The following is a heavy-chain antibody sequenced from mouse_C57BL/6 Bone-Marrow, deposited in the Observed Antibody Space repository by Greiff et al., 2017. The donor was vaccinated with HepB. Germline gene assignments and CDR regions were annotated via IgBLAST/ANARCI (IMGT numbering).Heavy chain of an antibody. CDR2: IDPNSGGT. CDR3: ARGGPSWFAY. J-gene: IGHJ3*01. V-gene: IGHV1-62-3*01. CDR1: GYTFTSYW. Sequence: VQLQQPGAELVKPGASVKLSCKASGYTFTSYWMHWVKQRPGRGLEWIGRIDPNSGGTKYNEKFKGKATLTADKSSSTAYMELRSLTSEDSAVYFCARGGPSWFAYWGQGTLVTVSA.